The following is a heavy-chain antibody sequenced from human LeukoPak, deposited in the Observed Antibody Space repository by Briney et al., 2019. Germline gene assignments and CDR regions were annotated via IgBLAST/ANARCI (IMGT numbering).Heavy chain of an antibody. Sequence: ASVKVSCKASGGTFSSYAISWVRQAPGQGLEWMGWISAYNGNTNYAQKLQGRVTMTTDTSTSTAYMELRSLRSDDTAVYYCARAYSSGWYLANYYGMDVWGQGTTVTVSS. D-gene: IGHD6-19*01. CDR3: ARAYSSGWYLANYYGMDV. V-gene: IGHV1-18*01. J-gene: IGHJ6*02. CDR2: ISAYNGNT. CDR1: GGTFSSYA.